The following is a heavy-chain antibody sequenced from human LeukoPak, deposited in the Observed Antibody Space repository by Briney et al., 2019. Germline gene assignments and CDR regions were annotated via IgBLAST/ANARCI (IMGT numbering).Heavy chain of an antibody. J-gene: IGHJ6*02. Sequence: ASVKVSCKASGYTFTSYDINWVRQATGQGLEWMGWMNPNSGNTGYAQKFQGRVAMTRNTSISTAYMELSSLRSEDTAVYYCARAYSSSWYLYYYYGMDVWGQGTTVTVSS. CDR2: MNPNSGNT. CDR3: ARAYSSSWYLYYYYGMDV. CDR1: GYTFTSYD. V-gene: IGHV1-8*01. D-gene: IGHD6-13*01.